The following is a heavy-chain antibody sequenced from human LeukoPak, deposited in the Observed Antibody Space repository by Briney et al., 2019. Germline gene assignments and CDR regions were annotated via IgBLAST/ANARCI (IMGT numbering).Heavy chain of an antibody. D-gene: IGHD6-13*01. Sequence: PGGSLRLSCAASGFTFSVAAMTWVRQAPGKGLEWVSLIGASGESTYYADSVKGRFTISRDNSKNTLYLQMNSLRAEDTAVYYCAREGFVVAAAGHVGYFQHWGQGTLVTVSS. J-gene: IGHJ1*01. CDR3: AREGFVVAAAGHVGYFQH. V-gene: IGHV3-23*01. CDR2: IGASGEST. CDR1: GFTFSVAA.